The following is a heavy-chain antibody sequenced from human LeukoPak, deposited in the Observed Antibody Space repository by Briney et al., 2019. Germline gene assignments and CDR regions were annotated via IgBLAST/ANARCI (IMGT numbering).Heavy chain of an antibody. V-gene: IGHV4-34*01. J-gene: IGHJ4*02. CDR2: INDSGTT. Sequence: SETLSLTCAVYGGSFRGNYWTWIRQRPGKGLEWIGEINDSGTTNYNPSLKSRVTISIDTPKNQHSLKLSSVTAADTAVYYCARKAVGATSNYFDYWGQGTLVTVSS. CDR1: GGSFRGNY. CDR3: ARKAVGATSNYFDY. D-gene: IGHD1-26*01.